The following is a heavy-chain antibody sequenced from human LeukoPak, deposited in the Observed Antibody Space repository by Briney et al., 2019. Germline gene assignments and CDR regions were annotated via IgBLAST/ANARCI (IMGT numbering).Heavy chain of an antibody. Sequence: GGSLRLSRAASGFTFSSYSMNWVRQAPGKGLEWVSSISSSSSYIYYADSVKGRFTISRDNAKNSLYLQMNSLRAEDTAVYYCAVLWFGESDLDYWGQGTLVTVSS. CDR1: GFTFSSYS. CDR3: AVLWFGESDLDY. V-gene: IGHV3-21*01. D-gene: IGHD3-10*01. J-gene: IGHJ4*02. CDR2: ISSSSSYI.